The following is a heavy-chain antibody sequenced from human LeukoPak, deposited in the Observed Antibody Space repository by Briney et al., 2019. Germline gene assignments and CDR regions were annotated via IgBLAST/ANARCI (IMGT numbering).Heavy chain of an antibody. V-gene: IGHV4-34*01. CDR2: INHSGST. J-gene: IGHJ6*02. Sequence: PSETLSLTCTVSGGSISSYYWSWIRQPPGKGLEWIGEINHSGSTNYNPSLKSRVTISVDTSKNQFSLKLSSVTAADTAVYYCARGGAAAGIYYYYGMDVWGQGTTVTVSS. CDR1: GGSISSYY. D-gene: IGHD6-13*01. CDR3: ARGGAAAGIYYYYGMDV.